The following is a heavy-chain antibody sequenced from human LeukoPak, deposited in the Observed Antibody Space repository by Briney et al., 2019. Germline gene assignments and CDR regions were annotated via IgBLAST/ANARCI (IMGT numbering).Heavy chain of an antibody. CDR2: IIPIFGTA. D-gene: IGHD2-21*02. V-gene: IGHV1-69*06. CDR1: GGTFSSYA. J-gene: IGHJ4*02. Sequence: SVKVSCKASGGTFSSYAISWVRQAPGQGLEWMGGIIPIFGTANYAQKFQGRVTITADKSTSTAYMELSSLRSEDTAVYYCARGRVRENLAYCGGDCYWDWGQGTLVTVSS. CDR3: ARGRVRENLAYCGGDCYWD.